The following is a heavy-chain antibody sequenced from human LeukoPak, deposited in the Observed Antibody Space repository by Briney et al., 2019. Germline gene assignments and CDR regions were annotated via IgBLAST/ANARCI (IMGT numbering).Heavy chain of an antibody. J-gene: IGHJ4*02. V-gene: IGHV4-39*07. Sequence: PSETLSLTCTVSGGSISSGGYYWSWIRQPPGKGLEWIGEINHSGSTNYNPSLKSRVTISVDTSKNQFSLKLSSVTAADTAVYYCARSCLYYDNRLRLTSPYYFDYWGQGTLVTVSS. CDR2: INHSGST. CDR1: GGSISSGGYY. D-gene: IGHD3-22*01. CDR3: ARSCLYYDNRLRLTSPYYFDY.